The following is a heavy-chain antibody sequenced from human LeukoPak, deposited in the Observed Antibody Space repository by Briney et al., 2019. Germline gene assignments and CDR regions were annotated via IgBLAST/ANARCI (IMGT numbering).Heavy chain of an antibody. V-gene: IGHV1-69*05. D-gene: IGHD2-15*01. J-gene: IGHJ6*03. CDR3: ARGGRARDYYYMDV. Sequence: ASVKVSCKASGGTFSSYAISWVRQAPGQGLEWMGGIIPIFGTANYALKFQGRVTITTDESTSTAYMELSSLRSEDTAVYYCARGGRARDYYYMDVWGKGTTVTVSS. CDR2: IIPIFGTA. CDR1: GGTFSSYA.